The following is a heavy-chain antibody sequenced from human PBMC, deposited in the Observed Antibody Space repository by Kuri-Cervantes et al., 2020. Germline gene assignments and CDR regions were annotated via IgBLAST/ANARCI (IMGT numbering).Heavy chain of an antibody. J-gene: IGHJ3*02. V-gene: IGHV3-48*02. CDR3: ASSGTRYFDWLLSQIDAFDI. CDR2: ISSSSSTT. D-gene: IGHD3-9*01. Sequence: GGSLRLSCVASGFTFSSYSMNWARQAPGKGLEWVSYISSSSSTTYYADSVKGRFTISRDNAKNSLYLQMNSLRDEDTAVYYCASSGTRYFDWLLSQIDAFDIWGQGTMVTVSS. CDR1: GFTFSSYS.